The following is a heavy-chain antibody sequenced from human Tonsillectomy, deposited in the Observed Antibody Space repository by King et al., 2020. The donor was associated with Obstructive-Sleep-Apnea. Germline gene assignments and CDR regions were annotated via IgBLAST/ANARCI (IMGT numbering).Heavy chain of an antibody. Sequence: QLQESGPGLVKPSETLSLTCTVSGGSISSYYWSWIRQPPGKGLEWIGYIYYSGSTNYNPSLKSRVTISVDTSKNQFSLKRGSVTAADTAVYYCARKVGATMSWYFDLWGRGTLVTVSS. V-gene: IGHV4-59*08. CDR1: GGSISSYY. CDR2: IYYSGST. J-gene: IGHJ2*01. CDR3: ARKVGATMSWYFDL. D-gene: IGHD1-26*01.